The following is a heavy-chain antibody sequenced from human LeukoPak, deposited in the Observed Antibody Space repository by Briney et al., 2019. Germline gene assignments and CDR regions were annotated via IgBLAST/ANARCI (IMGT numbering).Heavy chain of an antibody. D-gene: IGHD3-22*01. CDR1: GGSISSSSYY. Sequence: SETLSLTCTVSGGSISSSSYYWGWIRQPPGKGLEWIGSIYYSGSTYYNPSLKSRVTISVDTSKNQFSLKLSSVTAADTAVYYCATGPRITMIVVVIYYFDYWGQGTLVTVSS. CDR2: IYYSGST. J-gene: IGHJ4*02. CDR3: ATGPRITMIVVVIYYFDY. V-gene: IGHV4-39*01.